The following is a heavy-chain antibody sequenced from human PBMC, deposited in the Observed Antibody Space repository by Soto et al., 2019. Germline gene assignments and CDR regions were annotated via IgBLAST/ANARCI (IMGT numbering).Heavy chain of an antibody. D-gene: IGHD2-8*01. V-gene: IGHV4-30-4*01. J-gene: IGHJ4*02. CDR2: IYYSGST. Sequence: SETLSLTCTFSGCSLRNGYYYLPWIRPPPGKGLEWIGYIYYSGSTYYNPSLESRLTISMDTSKNHFSLKLSSVTAADTAVYYCATMIYDGASSPFDYWGPGTLVTVSS. CDR3: ATMIYDGASSPFDY. CDR1: GCSLRNGYYY.